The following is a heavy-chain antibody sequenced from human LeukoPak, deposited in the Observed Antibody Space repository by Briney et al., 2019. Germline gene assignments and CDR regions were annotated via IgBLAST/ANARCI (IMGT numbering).Heavy chain of an antibody. CDR1: GFTFRNYA. D-gene: IGHD4-17*01. CDR2: ISGSGGST. J-gene: IGHJ4*02. V-gene: IGHV3-23*01. Sequence: GGSLRLSCAASGFTFRNYAMSWVRQAPGKGLEWVSVISGSGGSTHYSDSVKGRFTVSRDNSKSTLYLQMNSLRAEDTAVYYCAKDFRMTTVTFFDYWGQGTLVTVSS. CDR3: AKDFRMTTVTFFDY.